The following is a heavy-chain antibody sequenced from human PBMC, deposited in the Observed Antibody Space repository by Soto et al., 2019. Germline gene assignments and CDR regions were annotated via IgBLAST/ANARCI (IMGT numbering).Heavy chain of an antibody. V-gene: IGHV3-30*18. CDR1: GFTFSSYG. CDR3: AKDGVGYSYGYYFDY. J-gene: IGHJ4*02. Sequence: GGSLRLSCAASGFTFSSYGMHWVRQAPGKGLEWVAVISYDGSNKYYADSVKGRFTISRDNSKNTLYLQMNSLRAEDTAVYYCAKDGVGYSYGYYFDYWGQGTLVTVSS. CDR2: ISYDGSNK. D-gene: IGHD5-18*01.